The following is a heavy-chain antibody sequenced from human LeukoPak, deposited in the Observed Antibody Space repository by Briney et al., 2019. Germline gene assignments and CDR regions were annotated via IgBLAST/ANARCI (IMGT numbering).Heavy chain of an antibody. J-gene: IGHJ6*03. CDR2: INAGNGNT. CDR3: ARARYETRIWPKSRYDYYHYMDV. V-gene: IGHV1-3*03. D-gene: IGHD3-3*01. CDR1: GYTFTSYT. Sequence: ASVKVSCKASGYTFTSYTIHWVRQAPGQRLEWMGWINAGNGNTKYSQEFQDRVTITRDTSASTAYMGLSSLRSEDMAVYYCARARYETRIWPKSRYDYYHYMDVWGKGTTVTVSS.